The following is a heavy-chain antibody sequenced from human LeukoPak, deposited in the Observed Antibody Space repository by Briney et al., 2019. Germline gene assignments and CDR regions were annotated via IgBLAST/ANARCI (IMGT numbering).Heavy chain of an antibody. V-gene: IGHV7-4-1*02. Sequence: GASVKVSCKTPGYTFTSYAMNWVRQAPGQGLEWMGWINTNTGNPTYAQGFTGRFVFSLDTSVSTAYLQISSLKAEDTAVYYCVKKGLFNWFDPWGQGTLVTVSS. CDR3: VKKGLFNWFDP. CDR2: INTNTGNP. J-gene: IGHJ5*02. D-gene: IGHD3-10*01. CDR1: GYTFTSYA.